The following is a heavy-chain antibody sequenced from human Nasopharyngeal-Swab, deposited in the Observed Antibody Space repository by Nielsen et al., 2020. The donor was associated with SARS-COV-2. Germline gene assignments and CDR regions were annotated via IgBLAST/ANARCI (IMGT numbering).Heavy chain of an antibody. CDR3: ARDMVGATIYYYGMDV. D-gene: IGHD1-26*01. V-gene: IGHV1-18*04. J-gene: IGHJ6*02. Sequence: ASVKVSCKASGYIFTSYGISWVRQAPGQGLEWMGWISPYNGNTNYAQKLQGRVPMTTDTSTSTAYMELRSLRSDDTAVYYCARDMVGATIYYYGMDVWGQGTTVTVSS. CDR1: GYIFTSYG. CDR2: ISPYNGNT.